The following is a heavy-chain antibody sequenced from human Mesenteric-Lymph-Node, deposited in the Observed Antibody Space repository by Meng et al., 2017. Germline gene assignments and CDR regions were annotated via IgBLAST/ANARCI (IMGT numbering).Heavy chain of an antibody. V-gene: IGHV4-59*12. CDR2: IYYSGST. J-gene: IGHJ6*02. CDR1: GGSISSYY. D-gene: IGHD6-13*01. CDR3: ARGQAPPAAAGIDDV. Sequence: SETLSLTCTVSGGSISSYYWSWIRQPPGKGLEWIGYIYYSGSTNYNPSLKSRVTISVDTSKNQFSLKLSSVTAADTAVYYCARGQAPPAAAGIDDVWGQGTTVTVSS.